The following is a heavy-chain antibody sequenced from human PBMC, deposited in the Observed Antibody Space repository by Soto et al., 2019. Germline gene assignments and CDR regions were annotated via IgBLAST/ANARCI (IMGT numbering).Heavy chain of an antibody. J-gene: IGHJ4*02. CDR1: GGSISGSY. CDR2: VYYTAST. V-gene: IGHV4-59*07. D-gene: IGHD2-8*02. CDR3: ARSVADPGAHIDY. Sequence: SDTLSLTCSASGGSISGSYWSWIRQSPGKGLEWLGYVYYTASTIYIPSLRSRASISVDTSKNEFSLSLSSVTAADTAVYFCARSVADPGAHIDYWGQGTQVTVSS.